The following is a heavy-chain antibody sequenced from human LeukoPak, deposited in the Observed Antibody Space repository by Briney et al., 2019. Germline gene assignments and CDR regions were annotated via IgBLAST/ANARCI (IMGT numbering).Heavy chain of an antibody. V-gene: IGHV1-46*01. CDR1: GYTFTSYY. CDR3: ARGCRGGSCYSGSTLFDY. D-gene: IGHD2-15*01. CDR2: INPSGGST. Sequence: ASVTVSCKASGYTFTSYYMHWVRQAPGQGLEWMGIINPSGGSTSYAQKFQGRVTMTRDTSTSTVYMELSSLRSEDTAVYYCARGCRGGSCYSGSTLFDYWGQGTLVTVSS. J-gene: IGHJ4*02.